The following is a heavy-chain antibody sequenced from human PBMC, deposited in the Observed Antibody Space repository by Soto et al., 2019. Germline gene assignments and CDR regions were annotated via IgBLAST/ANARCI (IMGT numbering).Heavy chain of an antibody. V-gene: IGHV3-74*01. D-gene: IGHD3-10*01. CDR2: INNDGSRA. Sequence: EVQLVESGGGLVQPGESLRLSCVASGFTFRNNWMHWARQAPGKGLVWVAHINNDGSRAIYADSVKGRFTISRDNAKNTLFLLMDSLRVEDTAVYYCVNGGWLGDWGQGTLVTVSP. J-gene: IGHJ4*02. CDR3: VNGGWLGD. CDR1: GFTFRNNW.